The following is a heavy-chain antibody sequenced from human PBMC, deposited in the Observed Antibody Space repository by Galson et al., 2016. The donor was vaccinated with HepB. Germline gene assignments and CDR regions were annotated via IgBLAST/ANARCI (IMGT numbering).Heavy chain of an antibody. CDR2: IYYSGST. CDR3: ARERVQGRQYYYYGMDV. D-gene: IGHD3-10*01. V-gene: IGHV4-31*03. Sequence: PLSLTCTVPDGSISSGGYWWSWIRQHPGKGLEWIGYIYYSGSTYYNPSLKSRVTISVDTSKNQFSLKLSSVTAADTAVYYCARERVQGRQYYYYGMDVWGKGTTVTVSS. J-gene: IGHJ6*04. CDR1: DGSISSGGYW.